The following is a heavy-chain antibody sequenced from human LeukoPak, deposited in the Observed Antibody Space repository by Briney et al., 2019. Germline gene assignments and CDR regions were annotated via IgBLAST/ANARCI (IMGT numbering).Heavy chain of an antibody. CDR3: ARAVLTSSSSWYYFDY. Sequence: SETLFLTCTVSGGSISSYYWSWIRQPPGKGLEWIGYIYYSGSTNYNPSLKSRVTISVDTSKNQFSLKLSSVTAADTAVYYCARAVLTSSSSWYYFDYWGQGTLVTVSS. D-gene: IGHD6-13*01. J-gene: IGHJ4*02. CDR2: IYYSGST. V-gene: IGHV4-59*12. CDR1: GGSISSYY.